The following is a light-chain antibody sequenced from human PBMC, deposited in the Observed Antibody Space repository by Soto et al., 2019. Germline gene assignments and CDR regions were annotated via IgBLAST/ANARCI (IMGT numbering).Light chain of an antibody. J-gene: IGKJ5*01. Sequence: DIQMTPSPSPLSGSVGNRDTLPCRASQTISSWLAWYQQKPGRAPKLLIYDASNLEAGVPSRFRGSGSGTDFTFTISRLQPEDIATYYCQQYENLPTFGQGTRLEIK. CDR2: DAS. CDR1: QTISSW. CDR3: QQYENLPT. V-gene: IGKV1-33*01.